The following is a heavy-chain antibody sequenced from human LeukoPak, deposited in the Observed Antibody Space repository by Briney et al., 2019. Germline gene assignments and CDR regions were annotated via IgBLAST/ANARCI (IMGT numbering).Heavy chain of an antibody. J-gene: IGHJ4*02. CDR1: GYSISSGYY. CDR2: IYHSGST. V-gene: IGHV4-38-2*02. CDR3: ARVSCSGGSCYRYYFDY. D-gene: IGHD2-15*01. Sequence: SETLSLTCTVSGYSISSGYYWGWIRQPPGKGLEWIGSIYHSGSTYYNPSLKSRVTILVDTSKNQFSLKLSSVTAADTAVYYCARVSCSGGSCYRYYFDYWGQGTLVTVSS.